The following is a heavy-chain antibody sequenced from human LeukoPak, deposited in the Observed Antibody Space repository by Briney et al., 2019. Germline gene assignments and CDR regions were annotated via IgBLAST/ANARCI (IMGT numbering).Heavy chain of an antibody. CDR1: GGSISSGSYY. CDR2: IYTSGST. V-gene: IGHV4-61*02. Sequence: SETLSLTCTVSGGSISSGSYYWSCIRQPAGKGLECIGRIYTSGSTNYNPSLKSRVTISVDTSKHQFSLKLSSVTAADTAVYYCARVPGLWSGYYMDYWGQGTLVTVSS. J-gene: IGHJ4*02. D-gene: IGHD3-3*01. CDR3: ARVPGLWSGYYMDY.